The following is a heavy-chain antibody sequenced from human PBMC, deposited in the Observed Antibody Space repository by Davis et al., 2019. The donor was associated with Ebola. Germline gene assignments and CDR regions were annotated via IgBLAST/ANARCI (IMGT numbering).Heavy chain of an antibody. D-gene: IGHD3-10*01. CDR3: AKGRGSWEAPAFDI. CDR1: GYTFTGYY. V-gene: IGHV1-2*02. Sequence: ASVKVSCKASGYTFTGYYMHWVRQAPGQGLEWMGWINRNSGGTNYAQKFQGRVTMTRDTSISTAYMELSRLRSDDTAVYYCAKGRGSWEAPAFDIWGQGTMVTVSS. J-gene: IGHJ3*02. CDR2: INRNSGGT.